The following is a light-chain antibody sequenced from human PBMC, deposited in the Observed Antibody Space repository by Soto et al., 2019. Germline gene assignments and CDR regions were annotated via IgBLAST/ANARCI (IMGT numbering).Light chain of an antibody. V-gene: IGKV3-20*01. Sequence: EIVLTQSPGTLSLSPGERATLSCRASQSVRSNYLAWYQQKPGQAPRLLIYGTSSRAAGIPDRFSGSGSGTDFTLTISSLQSEDFAVYYCQQYNNWPTFGQGTKVDIK. CDR2: GTS. CDR1: QSVRSNY. J-gene: IGKJ1*01. CDR3: QQYNNWPT.